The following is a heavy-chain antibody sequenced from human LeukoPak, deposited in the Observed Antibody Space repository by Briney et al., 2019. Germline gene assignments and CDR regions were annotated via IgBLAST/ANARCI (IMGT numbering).Heavy chain of an antibody. J-gene: IGHJ4*02. V-gene: IGHV1-46*01. CDR3: ARGHSTNTAMVRPPFDY. CDR2: INPSGGST. Sequence: ASVKVSCKASGYTFTSYYMHWVRQAPGQGLEWMGIINPSGGSTSYAQKFQGRVTMTRDTSTSTVYMELSSLRSEDTAVYYCARGHSTNTAMVRPPFDYWGQGTLVTVSS. CDR1: GYTFTSYY. D-gene: IGHD5-18*01.